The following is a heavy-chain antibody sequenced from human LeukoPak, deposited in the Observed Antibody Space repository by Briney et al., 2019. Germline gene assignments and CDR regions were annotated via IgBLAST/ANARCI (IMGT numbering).Heavy chain of an antibody. CDR3: AKSKGTGGFGY. D-gene: IGHD2-8*02. Sequence: PGGSLRLSCAASGFTFSSYGMHWVRQAPGKGLERVANIKQEGSEKYYVDSVKGRFTISRDNAKNSLYLQMNSLRAEDTAVYYCAKSKGTGGFGYWGQGTLVTVSS. J-gene: IGHJ4*02. CDR2: IKQEGSEK. CDR1: GFTFSSYG. V-gene: IGHV3-7*01.